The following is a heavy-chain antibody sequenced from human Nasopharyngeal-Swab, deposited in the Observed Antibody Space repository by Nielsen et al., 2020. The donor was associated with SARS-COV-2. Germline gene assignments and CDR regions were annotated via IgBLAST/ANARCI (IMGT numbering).Heavy chain of an antibody. V-gene: IGHV3-23*01. CDR2: ISGSDYNT. J-gene: IGHJ4*02. Sequence: GESLKISCAASGFIFSSYAMHWVRQAPGKGLEWVSVISGSDYNTYYADSVKGRFTISRDNSKNTVNLQMNSLRAEDTAVYYCATPRTYGGGPFDYWGQGTLVTVSS. D-gene: IGHD4-23*01. CDR1: GFIFSSYA. CDR3: ATPRTYGGGPFDY.